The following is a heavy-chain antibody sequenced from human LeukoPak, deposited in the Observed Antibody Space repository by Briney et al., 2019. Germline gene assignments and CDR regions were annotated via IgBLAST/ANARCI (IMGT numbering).Heavy chain of an antibody. CDR3: ARDREMATMTFDY. J-gene: IGHJ4*02. Sequence: QPGGSLRLSCAASGFTFSSYGMHWVRQAPGKGLEWVAVIWYDGSNKYYADSVKGRFTISRDNSKNTLYLQMNSLRAEDTAVYYCARDREMATMTFDYWGQGTLVTVSS. D-gene: IGHD5-24*01. CDR1: GFTFSSYG. CDR2: IWYDGSNK. V-gene: IGHV3-33*08.